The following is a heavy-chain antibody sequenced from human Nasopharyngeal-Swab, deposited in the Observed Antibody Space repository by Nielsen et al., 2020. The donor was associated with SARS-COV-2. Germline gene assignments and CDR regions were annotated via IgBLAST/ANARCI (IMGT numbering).Heavy chain of an antibody. CDR3: ARKYCNGDCYFDY. V-gene: IGHV4-39*07. CDR2: IYHSGNT. J-gene: IGHJ4*02. Sequence: GSLRLSCTVSGGSMNSNNYYWGWIRQPPEKGLEWIGSIYHSGNTYYNPSLKSRVTISVDRSKNQFSLRLSSVTAADTAVYYCARKYCNGDCYFDYWGQGTLVTVSS. CDR1: GGSMNSNNYY. D-gene: IGHD2-21*02.